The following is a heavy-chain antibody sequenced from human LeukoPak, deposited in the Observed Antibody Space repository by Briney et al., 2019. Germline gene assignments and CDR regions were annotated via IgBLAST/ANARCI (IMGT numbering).Heavy chain of an antibody. J-gene: IGHJ4*02. CDR2: ISSGGHI. CDR1: GFTFSSYG. Sequence: GESLRLSCAASGFTFSSYGLYWVRQAPRTGLEWVSTISSGGHIYYEDSVKGRFTISRDNAKNSLYLQMNSLRAEDTAVYYCARDQDGGKYYYESSGYSNWGQGILVTVSS. V-gene: IGHV3-21*01. CDR3: ARDQDGGKYYYESSGYSN. D-gene: IGHD3-22*01.